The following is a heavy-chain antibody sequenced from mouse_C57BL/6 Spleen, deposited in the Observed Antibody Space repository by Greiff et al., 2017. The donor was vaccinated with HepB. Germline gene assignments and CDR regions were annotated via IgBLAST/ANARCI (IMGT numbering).Heavy chain of an antibody. CDR3: ARDGYYERVFDY. Sequence: VQLQQSGPELVKPGASVKISCKASGYSFTGYYMNWVKQSPEKSLEWIGEINPSTGGTTYNQKFKTKATLTVDKSSSTAYMQLKSLTSEDSAVYYYARDGYYERVFDYWGQGTTLTVSS. D-gene: IGHD2-3*01. CDR2: INPSTGGT. CDR1: GYSFTGYY. J-gene: IGHJ2*01. V-gene: IGHV1-42*01.